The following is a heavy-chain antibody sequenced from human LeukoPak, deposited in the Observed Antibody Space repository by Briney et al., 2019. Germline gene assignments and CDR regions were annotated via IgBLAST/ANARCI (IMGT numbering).Heavy chain of an antibody. J-gene: IGHJ6*03. CDR3: ARGLYPYYYMDV. D-gene: IGHD2-8*01. V-gene: IGHV3-74*01. CDR1: GFTFSNYV. Sequence: GGSLRLSCAASGFTFSNYVMSWVRQAPGKGLVWVSRINSDGSSTSYADSVKGRFTISRDNAKNTLYLQMNSLRAEDTAVYYCARGLYPYYYMDVWGKGTTVTVSS. CDR2: INSDGSST.